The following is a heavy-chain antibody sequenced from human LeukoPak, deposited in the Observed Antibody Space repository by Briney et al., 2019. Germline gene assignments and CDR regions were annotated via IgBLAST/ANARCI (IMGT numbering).Heavy chain of an antibody. V-gene: IGHV1-69*06. Sequence: SVKVSCKASGYTFTSYYMHWVRQAPGQGLEWMGGIIPVFGTANYAQKFQGRVTITADKSTSTAYMELSSLRSEDTAVYYCARDREEYYYGSGSYYNFDYWGQGTLVTVSS. CDR2: IIPVFGTA. CDR3: ARDREEYYYGSGSYYNFDY. CDR1: GYTFTSYY. J-gene: IGHJ4*02. D-gene: IGHD3-10*01.